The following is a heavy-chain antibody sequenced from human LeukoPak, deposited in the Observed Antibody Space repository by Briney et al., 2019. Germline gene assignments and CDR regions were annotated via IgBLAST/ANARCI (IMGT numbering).Heavy chain of an antibody. V-gene: IGHV1-2*02. Sequence: ASVKVSCKASGYTFTGYYMHWVRQAPGQGLEWMGWINPNSGGTNYAQKLQGRVTMTTDTSTSTAYMELRSLRSDDTAVYYCARDLRGGYCSGGSCYNYYYMDVWGKGTTVTISS. J-gene: IGHJ6*03. CDR3: ARDLRGGYCSGGSCYNYYYMDV. D-gene: IGHD2-15*01. CDR1: GYTFTGYY. CDR2: INPNSGGT.